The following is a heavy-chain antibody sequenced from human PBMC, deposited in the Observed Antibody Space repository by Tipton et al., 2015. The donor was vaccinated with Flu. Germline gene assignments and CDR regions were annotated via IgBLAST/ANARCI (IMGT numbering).Heavy chain of an antibody. CDR2: IYYTGDT. J-gene: IGHJ5*02. D-gene: IGHD6-13*01. CDR3: ARSISWYNWFDP. Sequence: GLVKPSETLSLTCTVSGGSMNSYYWSWIRQPPGKGLEWIGYIYYTGDTNYNPSIESRVSMSVDTSKSQFSLKLTSVTAADTAMYYCARSISWYNWFDPWGQGTLVTVSS. CDR1: GGSMNSYY. V-gene: IGHV4-59*01.